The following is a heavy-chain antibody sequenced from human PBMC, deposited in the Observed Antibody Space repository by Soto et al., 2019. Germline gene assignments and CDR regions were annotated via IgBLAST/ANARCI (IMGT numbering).Heavy chain of an antibody. Sequence: GESPKISCKGSGYSFTSYWIGWVRQMPGKGLEWMGIIYPGDSDTRYSPSFQGQVTISADKSISTAYLQWSSLKASDTAMYYCARLGEYSGSYYGMDVWGQGTTVTVSS. CDR1: GYSFTSYW. CDR2: IYPGDSDT. V-gene: IGHV5-51*01. D-gene: IGHD1-26*01. J-gene: IGHJ6*02. CDR3: ARLGEYSGSYYGMDV.